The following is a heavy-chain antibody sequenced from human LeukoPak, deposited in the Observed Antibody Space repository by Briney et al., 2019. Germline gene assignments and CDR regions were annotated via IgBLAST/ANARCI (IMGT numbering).Heavy chain of an antibody. CDR1: GYNFVNFG. CDR2: ISTSSVNT. Sequence: VSVKVSCKASGYNFVNFGISWVRQAPGQGHEWMGWISTSSVNTNYAQKFQGRLTMTTDTSTSTAYMELRSLRSDDTAVYYCTRDFDNPENSCPSTSCIDVWGQGTTVTVSS. V-gene: IGHV1-18*01. J-gene: IGHJ6*02. D-gene: IGHD2-2*01. CDR3: TRDFDNPENSCPSTSCIDV.